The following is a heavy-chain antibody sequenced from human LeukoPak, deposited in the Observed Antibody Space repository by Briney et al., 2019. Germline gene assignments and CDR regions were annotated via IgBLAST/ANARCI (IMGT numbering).Heavy chain of an antibody. J-gene: IGHJ2*01. CDR1: GGSISGYY. CDR3: ARSVVTLYWYFDL. V-gene: IGHV4-59*01. Sequence: PSETLSLTCTVSGGSISGYYYNWIRQPPGKGLEWIGYIYYSGSTNYNPSLKSRVTISLDTSKYRFSLKLCSVTTADTAVYYCARSVVTLYWYFDLWGRGTLVTVSS. D-gene: IGHD4-23*01. CDR2: IYYSGST.